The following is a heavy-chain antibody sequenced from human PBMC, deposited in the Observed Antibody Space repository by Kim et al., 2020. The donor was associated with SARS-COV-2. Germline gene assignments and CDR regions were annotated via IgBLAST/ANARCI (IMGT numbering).Heavy chain of an antibody. D-gene: IGHD6-19*01. J-gene: IGHJ4*02. CDR2: ISNDGINK. Sequence: GGSLRLSCAASGFTFNYYSMHWVRQAPGKGLEVVALISNDGINKYHADSVKGRLTISRDNSRNTLFLQMDYLIIEDTAIYYCAREAVPRASFDYWGQGTL. CDR1: GFTFNYYS. CDR3: AREAVPRASFDY. V-gene: IGHV3-30*04.